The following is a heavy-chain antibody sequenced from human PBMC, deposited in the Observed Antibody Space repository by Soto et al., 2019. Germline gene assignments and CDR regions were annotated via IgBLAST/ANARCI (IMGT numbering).Heavy chain of an antibody. D-gene: IGHD3-22*01. V-gene: IGHV4-31*03. CDR2: IFYTGTT. CDR3: ARLYDASICYYNPRVHDAFDI. CDR1: GGSISGYY. J-gene: IGHJ3*02. Sequence: QVQLQESGPGLVKPSQTLSLTCTVSGGSISGYYWSWIRQHPGKGLEWIGYIFYTGTTYYNPSLKSRVTISVDTAKSQCSLRLSYVTAADTDMYYCARLYDASICYYNPRVHDAFDIWGQGTMVTVSP.